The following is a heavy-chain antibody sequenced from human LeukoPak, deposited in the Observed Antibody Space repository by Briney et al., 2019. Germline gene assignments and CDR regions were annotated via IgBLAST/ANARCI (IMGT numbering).Heavy chain of an antibody. V-gene: IGHV4-39*07. Sequence: PSETLSLTCTVSGGSISSSFYQWGWIRQPPGKGLEWIGTIYYSGSTYYNPSLKSRVTISVDTSKNQFSLKLSSVTAADTAVYYCATSRGDYVFDYWGQGTLVTVSS. D-gene: IGHD4-17*01. CDR1: GGSISSSFYQ. CDR2: IYYSGST. J-gene: IGHJ4*02. CDR3: ATSRGDYVFDY.